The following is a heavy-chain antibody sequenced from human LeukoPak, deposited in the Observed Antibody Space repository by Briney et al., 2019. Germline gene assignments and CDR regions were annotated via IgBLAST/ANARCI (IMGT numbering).Heavy chain of an antibody. CDR1: GGSISSYY. CDR2: IYYSGST. D-gene: IGHD2-2*01. CDR3: ARDRLYCSSTSCSGDWFDP. V-gene: IGHV4-59*01. J-gene: IGHJ5*02. Sequence: SETLSFTCTVSGGSISSYYWSWIRQPPGKGLEWIGYIYYSGSTNYNPSLKSRVTISVDTSKNQFSLKLSSVTAADTAVYYCARDRLYCSSTSCSGDWFDPWGQGTLVTVSS.